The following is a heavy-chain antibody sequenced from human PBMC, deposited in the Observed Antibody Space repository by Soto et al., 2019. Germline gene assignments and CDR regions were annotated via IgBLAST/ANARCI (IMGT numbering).Heavy chain of an antibody. CDR2: IYPGDSDT. D-gene: IGHD2-2*01. V-gene: IGHV5-51*01. J-gene: IGHJ6*02. CDR1: GYSFTSYW. Sequence: XESLKISCKGSGYSFTSYWIGWVRQMPGKGLEWMGIIYPGDSDTRYSPSFQGQVTIPADKSISTAYLQWSSLKASDTAMYYCARVVPAAIGIGYYYYYGMDVWGQGTTVTVSS. CDR3: ARVVPAAIGIGYYYYYGMDV.